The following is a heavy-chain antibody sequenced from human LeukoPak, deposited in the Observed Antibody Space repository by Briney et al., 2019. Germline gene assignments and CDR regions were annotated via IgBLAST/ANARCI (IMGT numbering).Heavy chain of an antibody. CDR3: ERDGGPRGTNHYYMDV. CDR2: ISSSGSTI. Sequence: GGSLRLSCAASGFTFSSYEMNWVRQAPGKGLEWVSYISSSGSTIYYADSVKGRFTISRDNAKNSLYLQMNSLRAEDTAVYYCERDGGPRGTNHYYMDVWGKGTTVTVSS. V-gene: IGHV3-48*03. D-gene: IGHD1-1*01. CDR1: GFTFSSYE. J-gene: IGHJ6*03.